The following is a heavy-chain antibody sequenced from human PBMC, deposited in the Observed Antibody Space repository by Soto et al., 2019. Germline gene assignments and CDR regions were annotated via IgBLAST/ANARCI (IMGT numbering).Heavy chain of an antibody. Sequence: SETLSLTCTVSGGSISSGDYYWSWIRQPPGKGLEWIGYIYYSGSTYYNPSLKSRVTISVDTSKNQFSLKLSSVTAADTAVYYCARVGRITIFGVVILNWRFDPWGQGTLVTVSS. CDR1: GGSISSGDYY. CDR2: IYYSGST. CDR3: ARVGRITIFGVVILNWRFDP. V-gene: IGHV4-30-4*01. J-gene: IGHJ5*02. D-gene: IGHD3-3*01.